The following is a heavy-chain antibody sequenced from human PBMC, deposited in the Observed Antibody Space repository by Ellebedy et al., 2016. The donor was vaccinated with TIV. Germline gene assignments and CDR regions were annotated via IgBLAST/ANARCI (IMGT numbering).Heavy chain of an antibody. V-gene: IGHV3-74*01. CDR3: ARYGRSASYSYLDY. Sequence: PGGSLRLSCAASGFTFNRYWMHWVRQAPGKGLVWVSRISSDGASTTYADSVTGRFTISRDNAKNTLYLQMNSLRAEDTAVYYCARYGRSASYSYLDYWGQGTLVTVSS. J-gene: IGHJ4*02. D-gene: IGHD1-26*01. CDR2: ISSDGAST. CDR1: GFTFNRYW.